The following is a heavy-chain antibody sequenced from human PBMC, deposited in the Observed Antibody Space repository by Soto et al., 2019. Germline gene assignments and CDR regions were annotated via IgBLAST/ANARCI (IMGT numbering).Heavy chain of an antibody. CDR1: GLTFSNHA. CDR3: AKLVDGYTTGWFQGGAFDI. V-gene: IGHV3-23*01. J-gene: IGHJ3*02. D-gene: IGHD6-19*01. Sequence: GGSLRLSCAASGLTFSNHAMTWVRQAPGKGLEWVSGISGGGGSTYYAGSVKGRFTISRDNSKNTLYLQMTSLGAEDTAVYYCAKLVDGYTTGWFQGGAFDIWGQGTMVTVSS. CDR2: ISGGGGST.